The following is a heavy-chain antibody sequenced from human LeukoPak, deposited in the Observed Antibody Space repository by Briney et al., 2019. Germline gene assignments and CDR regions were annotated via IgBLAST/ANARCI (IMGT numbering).Heavy chain of an antibody. V-gene: IGHV3-48*04. CDR3: ANEGDMIRH. J-gene: IGHJ1*01. CDR1: GSTFSSYG. CDR2: ISSSSSTI. D-gene: IGHD2-15*01. Sequence: GGSLRLSCAASGSTFSSYGMNWVRQAPGKGLEWVSYISSSSSTIYYADSVKGRFTISRDNAKNSLYLQMNSLGAEDTAVYYCANEGDMIRHWGQGTLVTVSS.